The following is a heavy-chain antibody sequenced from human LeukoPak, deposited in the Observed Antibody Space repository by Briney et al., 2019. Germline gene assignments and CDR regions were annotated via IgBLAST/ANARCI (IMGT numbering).Heavy chain of an antibody. Sequence: GGSLRLSCAASGFTFSSYGMHWVRQAPGKGLEWVAFIRYDGSNKYYADSVKGRFTISRGNSKNTLYLQMNSLRAEDTAVYYCAKDRTTMVRGVIIGSAFDIWGQGTMVTVSS. V-gene: IGHV3-30*02. J-gene: IGHJ3*02. CDR3: AKDRTTMVRGVIIGSAFDI. CDR1: GFTFSSYG. D-gene: IGHD3-10*01. CDR2: IRYDGSNK.